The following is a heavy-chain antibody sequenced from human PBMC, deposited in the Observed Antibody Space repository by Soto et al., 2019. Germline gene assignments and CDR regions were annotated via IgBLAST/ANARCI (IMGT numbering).Heavy chain of an antibody. CDR1: GGSISSGDYY. J-gene: IGHJ4*02. D-gene: IGHD3-9*01. V-gene: IGHV4-30-4*01. CDR2: IYYSGST. CDR3: ARIPNYDILTGPNFDY. Sequence: SETLSLTCTVSGGSISSGDYYWSWIRQPPGKGLEWIGYIYYSGSTYYNPSLKSRVTISVDTSKNQFSLKLSSVTAADTAVYYCARIPNYDILTGPNFDYWGQGTLVTVPQ.